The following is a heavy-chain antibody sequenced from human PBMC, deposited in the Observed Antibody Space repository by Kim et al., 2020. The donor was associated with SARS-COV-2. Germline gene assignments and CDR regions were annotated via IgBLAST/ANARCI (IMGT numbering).Heavy chain of an antibody. CDR3: ASLGYSSGWYYFDY. V-gene: IGHV5-51*01. Sequence: SPSFQGQVTISADKSISTAYLQWSSLKASDTAMYYCASLGYSSGWYYFDYWGQGTLVTVSS. J-gene: IGHJ4*02. D-gene: IGHD6-19*01.